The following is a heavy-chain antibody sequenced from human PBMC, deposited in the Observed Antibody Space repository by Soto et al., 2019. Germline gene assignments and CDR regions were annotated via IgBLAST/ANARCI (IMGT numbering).Heavy chain of an antibody. CDR3: ARRKGDYYDSSGYHYYFDY. V-gene: IGHV1-2*02. Sequence: ASVKVSCKASGYTFTGYYMHWVRQAPGQGLEWMGWINPNSGGTKSAQKLQGRVTMTRDTSISTAYMELSRLRSDDTAVYYCARRKGDYYDSSGYHYYFDYWGQGTLVTVSS. CDR2: INPNSGGT. CDR1: GYTFTGYY. D-gene: IGHD3-22*01. J-gene: IGHJ4*02.